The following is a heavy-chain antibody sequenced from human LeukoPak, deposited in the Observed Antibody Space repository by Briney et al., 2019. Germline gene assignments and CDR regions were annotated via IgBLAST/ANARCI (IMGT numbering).Heavy chain of an antibody. CDR2: ISSNGGST. Sequence: GGSLRLSCAASGFTFSSYAMHWVRQAPGKGLEYVSAISSNGGSTYYANSVKGRFTISRDNSKNTLYLQMGSLRAEDMAVYYCARDFGIGSGPAGFDYWGQGTLVTVSS. CDR3: ARDFGIGSGPAGFDY. CDR1: GFTFSSYA. D-gene: IGHD2-15*01. J-gene: IGHJ4*02. V-gene: IGHV3-64*01.